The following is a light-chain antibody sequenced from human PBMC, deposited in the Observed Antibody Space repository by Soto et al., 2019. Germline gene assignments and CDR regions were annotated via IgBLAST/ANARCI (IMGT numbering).Light chain of an antibody. V-gene: IGLV4-69*01. CDR1: NGHSSYA. Sequence: QPVLTQSPSASASLGASVKLTCSLSNGHSSYAIAWLQQEAGKGPRYLMRLNNDGSHTKGDGIPDRFSGSTSGAERYLTISSLHSDDEADYYCQAWGTGIVVFGAGTKLTVL. CDR3: QAWGTGIVV. J-gene: IGLJ2*01. CDR2: LNNDGSH.